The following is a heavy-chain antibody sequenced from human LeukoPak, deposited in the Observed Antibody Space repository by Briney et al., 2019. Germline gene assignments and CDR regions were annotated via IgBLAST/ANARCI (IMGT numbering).Heavy chain of an antibody. J-gene: IGHJ5*02. CDR2: IYYSGST. Sequence: SETPSLTCTVSGGSISSYYWSWIRQPPGKGLEWIGYIYYSGSTNYNPSLKSRVTISVDTSKNQFSLKLSSVTAADTAVYYCARAQWDFWSGYYTNWFDPWGQGTLVTVSS. V-gene: IGHV4-59*01. CDR3: ARAQWDFWSGYYTNWFDP. CDR1: GGSISSYY. D-gene: IGHD3-3*01.